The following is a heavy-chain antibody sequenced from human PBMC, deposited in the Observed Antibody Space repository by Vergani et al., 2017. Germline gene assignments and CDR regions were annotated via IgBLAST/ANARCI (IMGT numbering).Heavy chain of an antibody. CDR3: AGGGWLYYFDY. CDR1: GFTFRSYA. D-gene: IGHD6-19*01. J-gene: IGHJ4*02. V-gene: IGHV3-23*01. Sequence: EVQLLESGGGLVQPGGSLRLPCAASGFTFRSYAMSWVRQAPGKGLEWVSAISGSGGSTYYADSVKGRFTISRDNSKNTLYLQMNSLRAEDTAVYYCAGGGWLYYFDYWSQGTLVTVSS. CDR2: ISGSGGST.